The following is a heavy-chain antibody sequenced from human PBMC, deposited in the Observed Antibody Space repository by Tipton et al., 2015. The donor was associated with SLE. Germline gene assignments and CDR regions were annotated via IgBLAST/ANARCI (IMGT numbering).Heavy chain of an antibody. V-gene: IGHV4-61*05. CDR2: IYYSGST. CDR3: ARGCLQSSYGLDV. CDR1: GGSISSSSYY. J-gene: IGHJ6*02. Sequence: TLSLTCTVSGGSISSSSYYWGWIRQPPGKGLEWIGYIYYSGSTNYNPSLKSRVTISVDTSKNQFSLKLSSVTAADTAVYYCARGCLQSSYGLDVWGQGTAVTVSS. D-gene: IGHD4/OR15-4a*01.